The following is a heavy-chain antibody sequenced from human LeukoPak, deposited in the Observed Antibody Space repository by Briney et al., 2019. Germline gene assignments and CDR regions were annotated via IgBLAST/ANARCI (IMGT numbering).Heavy chain of an antibody. CDR3: ARRLLWFGELSTFDI. CDR2: ISAYNGNT. J-gene: IGHJ3*02. D-gene: IGHD3-10*01. Sequence: GASVKVSCKASGYTFTSYGISWVRQAPGQGLEWMGWISAYNGNTNYAQKLQGRVTMTTDTSTSTAYMELRSLRSDDTAVYYCARRLLWFGELSTFDIWGQGTMVTVSS. V-gene: IGHV1-18*01. CDR1: GYTFTSYG.